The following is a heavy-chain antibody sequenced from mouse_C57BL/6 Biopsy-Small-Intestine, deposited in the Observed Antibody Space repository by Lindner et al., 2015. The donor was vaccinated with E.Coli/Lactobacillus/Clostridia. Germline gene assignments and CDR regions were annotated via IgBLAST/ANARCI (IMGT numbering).Heavy chain of an antibody. CDR3: AKSPELGRNY. CDR1: GYIFTAYW. CDR2: ILPGSGIT. V-gene: IGHV1-9*01. D-gene: IGHD4-1*01. Sequence: QLQESGAELMKPGASVKLSCKATGYIFTAYWIEWVKQRPGHGLEWIGEILPGSGITNYNEKFKGKATFTADTSSNTAYMQLSSLTTEDSAIYYCAKSPELGRNYWGQGTTLTVSS. J-gene: IGHJ2*01.